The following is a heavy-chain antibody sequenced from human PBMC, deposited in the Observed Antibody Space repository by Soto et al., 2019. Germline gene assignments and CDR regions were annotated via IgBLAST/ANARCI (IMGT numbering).Heavy chain of an antibody. V-gene: IGHV5-51*01. J-gene: IGHJ6*02. Sequence: PGESLKISCKSSGYSFTGYWIGWVRQMPGKGLEWMGIIYPGDSDTRYSPSFQGQVTISADKSISTAYLQWSSLKASDTAMYYCARHRVTMIGGFYYYYGMGVWGPGPTVTLP. D-gene: IGHD3-10*02. CDR1: GYSFTGYW. CDR3: ARHRVTMIGGFYYYYGMGV. CDR2: IYPGDSDT.